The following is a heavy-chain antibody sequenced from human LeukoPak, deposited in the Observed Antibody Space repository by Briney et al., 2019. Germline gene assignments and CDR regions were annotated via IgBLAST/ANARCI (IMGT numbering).Heavy chain of an antibody. CDR3: ARAEYYYGSGSPRYDY. J-gene: IGHJ4*02. Sequence: ASVKVSCKASGYTFTSSDINWVRQATGQGLEWMGWINAGNGNTKYSQKFQGRVTITRDTSASTAYMELSSLRSEDTAVYYCARAEYYYGSGSPRYDYWGQGTLVTVSS. V-gene: IGHV1-3*01. D-gene: IGHD3-10*01. CDR2: INAGNGNT. CDR1: GYTFTSSD.